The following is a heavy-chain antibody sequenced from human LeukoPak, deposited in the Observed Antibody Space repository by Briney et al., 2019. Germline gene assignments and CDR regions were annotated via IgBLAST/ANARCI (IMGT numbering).Heavy chain of an antibody. CDR2: ISSSSSYI. D-gene: IGHD5-18*01. CDR3: ARLSGYSYGETNY. J-gene: IGHJ4*02. V-gene: IGHV3-21*01. CDR1: GFTSSSYT. Sequence: GGSLRLSCAASGFTSSSYTMNWVRQAPGKGLEWVSSISSSSSYIYYADSVKGRFTISRDNAKNSLYLQMNSLRAEDTAVYYCARLSGYSYGETNYWGQGTLVTVSS.